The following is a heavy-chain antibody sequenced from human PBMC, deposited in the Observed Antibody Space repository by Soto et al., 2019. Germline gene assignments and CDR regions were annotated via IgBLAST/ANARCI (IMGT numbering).Heavy chain of an antibody. Sequence: QVQLQESGPGLLKPSGTLSLTCAVSGGSITSNWWSWVRQPPGKGLEGIGEIYHTGATNYNPSLESRVTMSLDKSHNQFSLNLNSVTAADTALYYCARHIAVGTTRGFDYCGRGTLVTVSS. CDR3: ARHIAVGTTRGFDY. V-gene: IGHV4-4*02. J-gene: IGHJ4*02. CDR2: IYHTGAT. CDR1: GGSITSNW. D-gene: IGHD2-15*01.